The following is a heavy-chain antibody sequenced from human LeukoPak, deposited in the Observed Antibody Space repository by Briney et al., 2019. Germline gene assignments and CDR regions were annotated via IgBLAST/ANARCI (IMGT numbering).Heavy chain of an antibody. Sequence: KPSETLSLTCTVSGGSFSSSSHYWGWVRQPPGKGLEWIGSMYYSGSTYYNASLRSRVTISVDTSRDQFSLKLSSVTAADTAVYYCARHFDRDGYKSNAFDLWGQGTMVTVSS. CDR1: GGSFSSSSHY. V-gene: IGHV4-39*01. CDR3: ARHFDRDGYKSNAFDL. CDR2: MYYSGST. J-gene: IGHJ3*01. D-gene: IGHD5-24*01.